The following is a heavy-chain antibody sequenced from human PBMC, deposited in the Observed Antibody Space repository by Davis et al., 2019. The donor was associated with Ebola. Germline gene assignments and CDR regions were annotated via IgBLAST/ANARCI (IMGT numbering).Heavy chain of an antibody. CDR2: INAGNGNT. V-gene: IGHV1-3*01. CDR3: AREGYCSSTICLYYYYGMDV. CDR1: GYTFTSYA. Sequence: ASVKVSCKASGYTFTSYAMHWVRQAPGQRLEWMGWINAGNGNTNYSQKFQGRVTITRDTSASTAYMELSSLRSEDTAVYYCAREGYCSSTICLYYYYGMDVWGQGTTVTVSS. J-gene: IGHJ6*02. D-gene: IGHD2-2*01.